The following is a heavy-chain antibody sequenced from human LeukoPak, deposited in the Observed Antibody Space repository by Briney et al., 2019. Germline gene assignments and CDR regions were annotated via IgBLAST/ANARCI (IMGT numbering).Heavy chain of an antibody. CDR3: ARSSGSGSYLDY. D-gene: IGHD3-10*01. J-gene: IGHJ4*02. V-gene: IGHV4-34*01. CDR1: GGSFSGYY. CDR2: IYHSGST. Sequence: PSETLSLTCAVYGGSFSGYYWSWIRQPPGKGLEWIGEIYHSGSTNYNPSLKSRVTISVDKSKNQFSLKLSSVTAADTAVYYCARSSGSGSYLDYWGQGTLVTVSS.